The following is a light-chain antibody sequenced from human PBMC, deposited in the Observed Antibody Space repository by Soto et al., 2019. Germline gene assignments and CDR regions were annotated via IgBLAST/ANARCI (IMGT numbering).Light chain of an antibody. Sequence: EIALTQSPGILSLSPGERATLSCRARQSVSSSYLAWYQQKPGQAPRLLIFGASSRASGIPDRFSGSGSGEDFTLSISSLEPEDFAVYYCWQYGTSPPPWTFGQGTKVEMK. CDR1: QSVSSSY. CDR2: GAS. J-gene: IGKJ1*01. V-gene: IGKV3-20*01. CDR3: WQYGTSPPPWT.